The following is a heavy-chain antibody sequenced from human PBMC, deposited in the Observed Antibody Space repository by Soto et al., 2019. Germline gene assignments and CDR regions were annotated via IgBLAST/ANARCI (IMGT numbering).Heavy chain of an antibody. CDR3: AAEGGDSSRIYYYYGMDV. Sequence: ASVKVSCKASGFTFTSSAMQWVRQARGQRLEWIGWIVVGSGNTNYAQKFQERVTITRDMSTSTAYMELSSLRSEDTAVYYCAAEGGDSSRIYYYYGMDVWGQGTTVTVSS. D-gene: IGHD2-21*01. CDR2: IVVGSGNT. V-gene: IGHV1-58*02. CDR1: GFTFTSSA. J-gene: IGHJ6*02.